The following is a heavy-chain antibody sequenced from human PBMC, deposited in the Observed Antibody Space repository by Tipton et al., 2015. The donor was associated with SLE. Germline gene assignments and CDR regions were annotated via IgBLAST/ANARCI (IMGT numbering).Heavy chain of an antibody. CDR1: GGSINGGNSY. D-gene: IGHD3-22*01. V-gene: IGHV4-61*02. Sequence: TLSLTCTVSGGSINGGNSYWSWIRQPAGKRLEWIGRIYGSGSTIYNPSLKSRVTISVDTSKNHFSLKLSSVTAADTAVYYCARDRDYYDSSGLLLEGFDVWGQGTMVTVSS. CDR3: ARDRDYYDSSGLLLEGFDV. J-gene: IGHJ3*01. CDR2: IYGSGST.